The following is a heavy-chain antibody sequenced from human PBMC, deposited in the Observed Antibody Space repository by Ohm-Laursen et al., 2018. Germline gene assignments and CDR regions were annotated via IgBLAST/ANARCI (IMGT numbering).Heavy chain of an antibody. CDR3: ATPSRAFYYDPTPPGAFDI. CDR2: MNPNSGNT. Sequence: GASVKVSCKASGYTFTSYDINWVRQATGQGLEWMGWMNPNSGNTGYAQKFQGRVTMTRNTSISTAYMELSSLRAEDTAVYYCATPSRAFYYDPTPPGAFDIWGQGTMVTVSS. D-gene: IGHD3-16*01. CDR1: GYTFTSYD. V-gene: IGHV1-8*01. J-gene: IGHJ3*02.